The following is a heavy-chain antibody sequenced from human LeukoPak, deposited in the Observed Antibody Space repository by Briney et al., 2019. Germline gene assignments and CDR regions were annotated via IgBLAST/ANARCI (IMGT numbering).Heavy chain of an antibody. CDR1: GYTFTDYY. CDR3: ARSVTVAIWFGEAYFDY. J-gene: IGHJ4*02. CDR2: INPNTGGT. Sequence: GASVKVSCKASGYTFTDYYIHWVRQAPSQGLEWMGWINPNTGGTNSAQKLQGRVTMTRDTSIRAAYMEPSRLRSDDTAVYYCARSVTVAIWFGEAYFDYWGQGTLVTVSS. D-gene: IGHD3-10*01. V-gene: IGHV1-2*02.